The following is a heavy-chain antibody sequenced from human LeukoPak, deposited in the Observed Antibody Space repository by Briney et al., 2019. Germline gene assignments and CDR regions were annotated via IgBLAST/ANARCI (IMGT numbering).Heavy chain of an antibody. J-gene: IGHJ1*01. D-gene: IGHD6-13*01. CDR2: INPNSGGT. Sequence: ASVKVSCKASGYTFTGYYIHWVRQAPGQGLEWMGGINPNSGGTNYAQEFQGRVTMTRDTSIITAYMELSRLRSNDTAVYYCARPAIATTGNLDFQHWGQGTLVTVSS. CDR3: ARPAIATTGNLDFQH. CDR1: GYTFTGYY. V-gene: IGHV1-2*02.